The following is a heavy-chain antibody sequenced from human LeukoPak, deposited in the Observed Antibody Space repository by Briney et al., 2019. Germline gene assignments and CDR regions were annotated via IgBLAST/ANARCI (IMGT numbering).Heavy chain of an antibody. Sequence: GGPLRLSCAASGFTFGDYAMHWVRQAPGKGLEWVAVLSYGGTNKYYADSVKGRFTISRDNSKNTMFLQMNSLRAEDTAVYHCARDRSGYANDAFDFWGQGTMVTVSS. CDR2: LSYGGTNK. J-gene: IGHJ3*01. V-gene: IGHV3-30-3*01. CDR1: GFTFGDYA. D-gene: IGHD3-3*01. CDR3: ARDRSGYANDAFDF.